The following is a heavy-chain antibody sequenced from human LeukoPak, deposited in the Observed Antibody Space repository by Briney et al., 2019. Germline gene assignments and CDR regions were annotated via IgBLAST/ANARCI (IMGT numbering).Heavy chain of an antibody. CDR3: ASSYYYDSSGYPSLFDY. J-gene: IGHJ4*02. V-gene: IGHV4-59*08. CDR2: IYYSGST. CDR1: GVFISSKY. Sequence: SETLSLTCTVSGVFISSKYWAWIRQPPGKGLEWIGYIYYSGSTNYNPSLKSRVTISVDTSKNQFSLKLSSVTAADTAVYYCASSYYYDSSGYPSLFDYWGQGTLVTVSS. D-gene: IGHD3-22*01.